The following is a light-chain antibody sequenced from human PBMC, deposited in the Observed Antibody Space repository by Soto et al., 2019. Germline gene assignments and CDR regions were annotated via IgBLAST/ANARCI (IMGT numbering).Light chain of an antibody. J-gene: IGKJ4*01. CDR2: RAS. CDR1: QGITSW. V-gene: IGKV1-12*01. CDR3: HQTTTLPLT. Sequence: DIQMTQSPSSVSASVGDRVTITCRASQGITSWLAWYHQKPGKAPKLLIYRASNLQSGVPSRFSGSGSGTDFNLTISGLQPADFATYYCHQTTTLPLTFGGGTKVEIK.